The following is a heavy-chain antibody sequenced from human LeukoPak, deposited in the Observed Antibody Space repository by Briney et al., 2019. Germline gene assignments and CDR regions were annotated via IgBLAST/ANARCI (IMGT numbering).Heavy chain of an antibody. CDR3: ARLLDYYGMDV. V-gene: IGHV4-59*08. CDR1: GGSISSYY. D-gene: IGHD2/OR15-2a*01. Sequence: NPSETLSLTCTVSGGSISSYYWSWTRQPPGKGLEWIGYIYYSGSTNYNPSLKSRVTISVDTSKNQFSLKLSSVTAADTAVYYCARLLDYYGMDVWGQGTTVTVSS. CDR2: IYYSGST. J-gene: IGHJ6*02.